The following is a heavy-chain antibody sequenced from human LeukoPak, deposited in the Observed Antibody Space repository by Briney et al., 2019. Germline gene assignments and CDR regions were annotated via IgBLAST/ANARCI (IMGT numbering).Heavy chain of an antibody. D-gene: IGHD6-19*01. CDR3: AREETQWLVLDY. CDR2: IFTGGST. Sequence: SETLSLTCSVSGVSINSGNYYWTWIRQPAGKGLQWIGRIFTGGSTNYNPSLQSRVTISMDTSKSQFSLKLSSVTAADTAVYYCAREETQWLVLDYWGLGTLVTVSS. J-gene: IGHJ4*02. CDR1: GVSINSGNYY. V-gene: IGHV4-61*02.